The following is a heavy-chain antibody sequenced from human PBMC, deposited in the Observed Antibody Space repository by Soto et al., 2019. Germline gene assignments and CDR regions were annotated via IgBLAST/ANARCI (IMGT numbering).Heavy chain of an antibody. CDR3: ARDKITGHCDY. CDR2: INHSGST. D-gene: IGHD1-1*01. CDR1: GGPFSGYY. V-gene: IGHV4-34*01. J-gene: IGHJ4*02. Sequence: QVQLQQWGAGLLKPSETLSLTCAVYGGPFSGYYWTWIRQPPGTGLEWIVEINHSGSTNYNPSLTSRVTISVDTSKNQFSLKLTAVTAADAAVYYCARDKITGHCDYWGQGTVVTVSS.